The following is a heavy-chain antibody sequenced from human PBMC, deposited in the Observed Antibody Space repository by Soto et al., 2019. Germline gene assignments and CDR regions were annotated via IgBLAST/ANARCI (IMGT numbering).Heavy chain of an antibody. Sequence: GGSLRLSCAASGFTFSSYSMNWVRQAPGKGLEWVSYISSSSSTIYYADSVKGRFTISRDNAKNSLYLQMNSLRDEDTAVYYCAREANVLLWFGEPMALDYWGQGTLVTVSS. V-gene: IGHV3-48*02. CDR1: GFTFSSYS. CDR3: AREANVLLWFGEPMALDY. J-gene: IGHJ4*02. CDR2: ISSSSSTI. D-gene: IGHD3-10*01.